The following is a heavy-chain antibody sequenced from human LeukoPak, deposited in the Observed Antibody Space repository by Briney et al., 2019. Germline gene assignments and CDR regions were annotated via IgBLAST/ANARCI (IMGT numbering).Heavy chain of an antibody. CDR3: AKVKGPSSNYFDY. CDR1: GFTFDDYA. Sequence: PGRSLRLSCAASGFTFDDYAMHWVRQAPGKGLEWVSGISWNSGSIGYADSVKGRFTISRDNAKNSLYLQMNSLRAEDTALYYCAKVKGPSSNYFDYWGQGTLVTVSS. CDR2: ISWNSGSI. J-gene: IGHJ4*02. D-gene: IGHD6-13*01. V-gene: IGHV3-9*01.